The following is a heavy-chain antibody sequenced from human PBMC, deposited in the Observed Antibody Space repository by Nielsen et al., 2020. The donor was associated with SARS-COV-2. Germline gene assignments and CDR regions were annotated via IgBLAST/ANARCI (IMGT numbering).Heavy chain of an antibody. D-gene: IGHD2-2*01. V-gene: IGHV3-21*01. J-gene: IGHJ3*02. Sequence: VRQMPGKGLEWVSSISSSSSYIYYADSVKGRFTISRDNAKNSLYLQMNSLRAEDTAVYYCASSESGPAALGYVGNAFDIWGQGTMVTVSS. CDR3: ASSESGPAALGYVGNAFDI. CDR2: ISSSSSYI.